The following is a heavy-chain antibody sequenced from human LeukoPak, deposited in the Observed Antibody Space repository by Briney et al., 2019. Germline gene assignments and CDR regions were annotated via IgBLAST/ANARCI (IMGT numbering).Heavy chain of an antibody. CDR2: ISAYNGNT. D-gene: IGHD3-16*01. CDR1: GYTFTSYG. J-gene: IGHJ4*02. CDR3: ARDYVWGYYFDY. V-gene: IGHV1-18*01. Sequence: ASVKVSCKASGYTFTSYGISWVRQAPGQGLEWMGWISAYNGNTNYAQKLQGRVTMTTDTSTSTAYMELRSPRSDDTAVYYRARDYVWGYYFDYWGQGTLVTVSS.